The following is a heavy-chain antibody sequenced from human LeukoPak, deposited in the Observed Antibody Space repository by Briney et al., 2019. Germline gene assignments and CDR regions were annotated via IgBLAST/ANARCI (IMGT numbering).Heavy chain of an antibody. D-gene: IGHD4/OR15-4a*01. Sequence: GGSLRLSCAVSGFTFSSYAMSWVRQAPGKGLEWVAGSDSGRKTYYADSVKGRFTISRDNSKNTLYLQMNSLRAEDTAVYYCATGSSISSLTTFAYWGQGTLVTVSS. CDR1: GFTFSSYA. J-gene: IGHJ4*02. V-gene: IGHV3-23*01. CDR3: ATGSSISSLTTFAY. CDR2: SDSGRKT.